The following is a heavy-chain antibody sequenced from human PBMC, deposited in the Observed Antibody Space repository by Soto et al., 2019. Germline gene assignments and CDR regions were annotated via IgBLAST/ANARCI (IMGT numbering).Heavy chain of an antibody. Sequence: ASVKVSCKASGYTFTSYAMHWVRQAPGQRLEWMGWINAGYGNTKYSQKFQGRVTITRDTSASTAYMELSSLRSEDTAVYYCARDYGDYFFFDYWGQGTLVTVSS. CDR2: INAGYGNT. CDR1: GYTFTSYA. CDR3: ARDYGDYFFFDY. J-gene: IGHJ4*02. V-gene: IGHV1-3*01. D-gene: IGHD4-17*01.